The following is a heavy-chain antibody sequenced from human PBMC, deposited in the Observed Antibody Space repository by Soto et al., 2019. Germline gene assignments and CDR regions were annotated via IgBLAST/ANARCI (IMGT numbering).Heavy chain of an antibody. V-gene: IGHV4-59*11. Sequence: QVQLQESGPGLVKPSETLSLTCTVSGDSISTQSWNWIRQAPGKGLEWIGYLYYSGTTNYNPSLKSRVTISADTSKNQVSLKLTSVTAADTAVYFCARGLSWSPYFESWGQGILVTVSS. CDR2: LYYSGTT. CDR1: GDSISTQS. D-gene: IGHD3-3*01. CDR3: ARGLSWSPYFES. J-gene: IGHJ4*02.